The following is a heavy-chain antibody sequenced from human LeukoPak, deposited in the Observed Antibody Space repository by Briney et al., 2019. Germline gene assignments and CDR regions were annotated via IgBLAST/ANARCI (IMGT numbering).Heavy chain of an antibody. CDR1: GFTFSSYE. CDR3: ARGGFVSNLYYFDY. Sequence: GGSLRLSCAASGFTFSSYEMDWVRQAPGKGLEWVSYISSSGSTRHYADSVKGRFTISRDNSKNTLYLQMNSLRAEDTAVYYCARGGFVSNLYYFDYWGQGTLVTVSS. CDR2: ISSSGSTR. V-gene: IGHV3-48*03. D-gene: IGHD3-10*01. J-gene: IGHJ4*02.